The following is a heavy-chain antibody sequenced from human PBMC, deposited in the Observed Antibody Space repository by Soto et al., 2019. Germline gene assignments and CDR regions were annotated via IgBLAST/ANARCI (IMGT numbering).Heavy chain of an antibody. Sequence: GGSLRLSCTASGFTFADYAMSWLRQAPGKGLEWVSVIYSGGSTYYADSVKGRFTISRDNSKNTLYLQMNSLRAEDTAVYYCASSEYDFWSGYTNYGMDVWGQGTTVTVSS. J-gene: IGHJ6*02. V-gene: IGHV3-53*01. CDR1: GFTFADYA. CDR3: ASSEYDFWSGYTNYGMDV. CDR2: IYSGGST. D-gene: IGHD3-3*01.